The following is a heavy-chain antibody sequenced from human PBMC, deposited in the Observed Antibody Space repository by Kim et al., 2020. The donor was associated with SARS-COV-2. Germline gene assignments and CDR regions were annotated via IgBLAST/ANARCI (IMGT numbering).Heavy chain of an antibody. Sequence: SETLSLTCAVYGGSYSGYYWSWIRQPPGKGLEWIGEINHSGSTNYNPSLKSRVTISVDTSKNQFSLKLSSVTAADTAVYYCARAPKYYDILTGYPFDYWGQGTLVTVSS. CDR1: GGSYSGYY. D-gene: IGHD3-9*01. CDR2: INHSGST. J-gene: IGHJ4*02. V-gene: IGHV4-34*01. CDR3: ARAPKYYDILTGYPFDY.